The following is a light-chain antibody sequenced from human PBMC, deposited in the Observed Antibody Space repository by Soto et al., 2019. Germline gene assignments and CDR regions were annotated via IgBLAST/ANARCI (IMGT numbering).Light chain of an antibody. Sequence: DIQLTQSPSVLSASVGDTVTITCRASQALSNYLAWYQQKPGKAPDLLIYSASTLQSGVPSRFSGGGSGTDFTLKINRVEAEDVGVYYCMQALQTPPTFGGGTKVDIK. J-gene: IGKJ4*01. CDR3: MQALQTPPT. CDR1: QALSNY. CDR2: SAS. V-gene: IGKV1-9*01.